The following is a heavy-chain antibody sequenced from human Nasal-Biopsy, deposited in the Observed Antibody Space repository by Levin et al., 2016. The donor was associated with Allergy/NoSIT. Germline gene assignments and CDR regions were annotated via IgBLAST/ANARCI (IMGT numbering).Heavy chain of an antibody. V-gene: IGHV3-66*01. Sequence: GGSLRLSCAASGFSVGTKYMSWARQAPGKGLEWVSVIYSGSNAYYADSVKGRFTISRDNPKNTLLLQMNSLRVEDTAVYYCARDQGDGYCSSTSRSSAFDYWGQGTLVTVSS. CDR1: GFSVGTKY. CDR2: IYSGSNA. D-gene: IGHD2-2*03. J-gene: IGHJ4*02. CDR3: ARDQGDGYCSSTSRSSAFDY.